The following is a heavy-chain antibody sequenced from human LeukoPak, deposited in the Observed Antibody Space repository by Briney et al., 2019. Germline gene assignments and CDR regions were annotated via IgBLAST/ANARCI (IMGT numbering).Heavy chain of an antibody. J-gene: IGHJ5*02. CDR2: IYHSGST. D-gene: IGHD2-2*01. Sequence: SETLSLTCTVSGGSISSYYWSWIRQHLGKGLEWIGYIYHSGSTNYNPSLKSRVTISVDTSKNQFSLKLNSVTAADTAVYYCVRDGRYCSTTSCQGWFDPWGQGTLVTVSS. CDR3: VRDGRYCSTTSCQGWFDP. CDR1: GGSISSYY. V-gene: IGHV4-59*12.